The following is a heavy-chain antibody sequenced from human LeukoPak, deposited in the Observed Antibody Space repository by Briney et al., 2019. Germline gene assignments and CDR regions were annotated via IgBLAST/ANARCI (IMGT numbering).Heavy chain of an antibody. Sequence: GGSLRLSCAASGFTFSTYAMSWVSQAPGKGLEWVSGISASGGSTYFADSVKGRFTISRDNSRNTLYLQMNSLRAEDTAIYYCARGYNFGGYWGQGTLVTVSS. CDR3: ARGYNFGGY. CDR1: GFTFSTYA. CDR2: ISASGGST. V-gene: IGHV3-23*01. D-gene: IGHD4-23*01. J-gene: IGHJ4*02.